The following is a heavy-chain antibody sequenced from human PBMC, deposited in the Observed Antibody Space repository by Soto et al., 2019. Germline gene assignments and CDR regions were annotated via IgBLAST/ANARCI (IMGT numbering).Heavy chain of an antibody. Sequence: EVQLLESGGGLVQPGGSLRLSCAASGLTFSSYAMSWVRQVPGKGLEWVSTISGSGGSRYYADSVEGRFTISRDNSKNTVHLKMNSLRAEDTATYYCAKDIRQAGSCLDYWGQGILVTVSS. CDR1: GLTFSSYA. D-gene: IGHD2-15*01. CDR3: AKDIRQAGSCLDY. V-gene: IGHV3-23*01. CDR2: ISGSGGSR. J-gene: IGHJ4*02.